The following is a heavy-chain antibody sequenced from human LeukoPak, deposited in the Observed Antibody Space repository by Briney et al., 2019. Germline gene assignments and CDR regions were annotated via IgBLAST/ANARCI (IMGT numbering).Heavy chain of an antibody. V-gene: IGHV3-7*03. J-gene: IGHJ4*02. CDR2: IKQDGSAK. D-gene: IGHD2-15*01. CDR1: GFTFSRHW. CDR3: ARDNGWSADF. Sequence: GGSLRLSCAASGFTFSRHWMYWVRQAPRKGLEWVANIKQDGSAKPYVDSVKGRFTISRDNAKNSLFLQMNSLRAEDTAVYYCARDNGWSADFWGQGTLVTVSS.